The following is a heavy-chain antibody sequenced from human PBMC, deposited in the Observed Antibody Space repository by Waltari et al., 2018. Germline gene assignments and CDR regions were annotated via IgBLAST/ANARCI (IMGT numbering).Heavy chain of an antibody. D-gene: IGHD3-22*01. V-gene: IGHV4-59*01. Sequence: QVQLQESGPGLVKPSETLSLTCTVSVGSISSYYWTWIRQPPGKGLEWIGYIDYSGSTNYNPSLKSRVTISVDTSKNQFSLKLSYVTAADTAVYYCARSPRAATALFYYDSSGFDYWGQGTLVTVSS. J-gene: IGHJ4*02. CDR3: ARSPRAATALFYYDSSGFDY. CDR1: VGSISSYY. CDR2: IDYSGST.